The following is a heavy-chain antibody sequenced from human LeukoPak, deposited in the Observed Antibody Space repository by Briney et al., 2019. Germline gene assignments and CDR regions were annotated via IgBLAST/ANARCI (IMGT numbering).Heavy chain of an antibody. CDR3: ARGSDWQVGAKTFDY. CDR1: GFTFSSYG. Sequence: PGGSLRLSCAASGFTFSSYGMHWVRQAPGKGLEWVAVIWYDGSNKYYADSVKGRFTISRDNSKNTLYLQMNSLRAEDTAVYYCARGSDWQVGAKTFDYWGQGTLVTVSS. CDR2: IWYDGSNK. J-gene: IGHJ4*02. V-gene: IGHV3-33*01. D-gene: IGHD1-26*01.